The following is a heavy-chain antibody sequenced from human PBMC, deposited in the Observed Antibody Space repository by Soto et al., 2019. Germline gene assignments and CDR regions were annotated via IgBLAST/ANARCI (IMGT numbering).Heavy chain of an antibody. CDR2: INANSGDT. Sequence: QVQLVQSGAEVKKPGASVRVSCKASGYTFSGYYMHWIRQAPGQGPEWLGWINANSGDTDRAPKFQDRLTMTRDTSISTAYMELSRLRSDDTAVYYCARGGALDGTSPPFNHWGQGTLVTVSS. CDR3: ARGGALDGTSPPFNH. D-gene: IGHD6-19*01. J-gene: IGHJ4*02. V-gene: IGHV1-2*02. CDR1: GYTFSGYY.